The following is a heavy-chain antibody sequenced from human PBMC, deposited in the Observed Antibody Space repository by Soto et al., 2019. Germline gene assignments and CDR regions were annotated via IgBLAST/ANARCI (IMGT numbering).Heavy chain of an antibody. CDR2: INHRGCT. CDR3: ARGSRVKIPAASGRAYYHHGLDV. J-gene: IGHJ6*02. CDR1: GGSFSGYY. V-gene: IGHV4-34*01. Sequence: QVQLQQWGAGLLKPSETLSLTCAVYGGSFSGYYWSWIRQPPGKGLGWSGEINHRGCTNYNPSLERRGSISVDTSKNHFSLKLNAVTAADTAVYYCARGSRVKIPAASGRAYYHHGLDVWGQGTAVTVSS. D-gene: IGHD6-25*01.